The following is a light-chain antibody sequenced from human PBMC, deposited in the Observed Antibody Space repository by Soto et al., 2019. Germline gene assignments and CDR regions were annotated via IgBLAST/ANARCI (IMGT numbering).Light chain of an antibody. CDR3: QHCDYLPI. V-gene: IGKV1-33*01. Sequence: DIQMTQSPSSLSASVGDRVTITCQASQDITSYLNWYQHKPGKAPKLLIYDASILEAGVPPRFSGSGSGTDFTLTISSLQPEDVETYYCQHCDYLPIFGPGTKVDFK. CDR2: DAS. CDR1: QDITSY. J-gene: IGKJ3*01.